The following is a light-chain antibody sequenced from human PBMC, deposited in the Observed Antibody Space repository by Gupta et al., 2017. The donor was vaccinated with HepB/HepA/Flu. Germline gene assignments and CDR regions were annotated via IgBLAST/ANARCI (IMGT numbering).Light chain of an antibody. V-gene: IGLV1-44*01. CDR2: RNN. Sequence: QSVLTQPPSASGTPGQRVTISCSGSTFNIGSNTVHWYQQLPGTAPKLLIYRNNHRPSGVPARFSGSRSGTSASLAISGLQSEDEADYYCASWDDSLNAVFGGGTKLTVL. CDR3: ASWDDSLNAV. J-gene: IGLJ3*02. CDR1: TFNIGSNT.